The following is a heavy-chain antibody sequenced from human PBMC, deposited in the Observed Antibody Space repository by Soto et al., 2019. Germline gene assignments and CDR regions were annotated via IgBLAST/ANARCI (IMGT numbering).Heavy chain of an antibody. CDR2: INHSGST. V-gene: IGHV4-39*07. CDR3: ARGYGSGSYRSYYYYYGMDV. Sequence: SETLSLTCTVSGGSISSGDYYWSWIRQPPGKGLEWIGEINHSGSTNYNPSLKSRVTISVDTSKNQFSLKLSSVTAADTAVYYCARGYGSGSYRSYYYYYGMDVWGQGTTVTVSS. CDR1: GGSISSGDYY. J-gene: IGHJ6*02. D-gene: IGHD3-10*01.